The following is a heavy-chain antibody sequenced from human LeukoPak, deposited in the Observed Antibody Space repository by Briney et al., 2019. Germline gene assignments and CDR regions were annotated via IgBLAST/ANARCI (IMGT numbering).Heavy chain of an antibody. Sequence: SETLSLTCAVYGGSFSGYYWSWIRQPPGKGLEWIGEINHSGSTNYNPSLKSRVTISVDTSKSQFSLKLSSVTAADTAVYYCARSSSGRYQYWGQGTLVTVSS. CDR2: INHSGST. V-gene: IGHV4-34*01. CDR1: GGSFSGYY. D-gene: IGHD3-9*01. CDR3: ARSSSGRYQY. J-gene: IGHJ4*02.